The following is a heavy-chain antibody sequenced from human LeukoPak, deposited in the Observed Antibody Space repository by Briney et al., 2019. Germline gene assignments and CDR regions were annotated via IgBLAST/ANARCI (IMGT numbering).Heavy chain of an antibody. V-gene: IGHV1-2*02. D-gene: IGHD3-10*01. CDR3: ALIGDHAWFDP. Sequence: GASVKVSCKASGYTFTGYYMHWVRQAPGQGLEWTGWINPNSGGTNYAQEFQGRVTMTRDTSISTAYMELSTLRSDDTAVYYCALIGDHAWFDPWGQGTLVTVSS. CDR2: INPNSGGT. CDR1: GYTFTGYY. J-gene: IGHJ5*02.